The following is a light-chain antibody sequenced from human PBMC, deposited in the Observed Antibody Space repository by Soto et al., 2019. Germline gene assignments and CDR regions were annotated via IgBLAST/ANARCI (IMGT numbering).Light chain of an antibody. CDR3: QQFNNWPHT. CDR1: QNVGNN. J-gene: IGKJ5*01. Sequence: EIVMTQSPATLSVSPGERATLSCRASQNVGNNLVWYQQKPGQAPRLLIYGASTRAAGIPARFSGSGSGTEYTLTISNLQAEDFAVYYCQQFNNWPHTFGQGTRLEIK. V-gene: IGKV3-15*01. CDR2: GAS.